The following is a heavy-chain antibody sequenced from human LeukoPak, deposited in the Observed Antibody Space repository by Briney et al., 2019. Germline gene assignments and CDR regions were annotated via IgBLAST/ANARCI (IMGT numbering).Heavy chain of an antibody. Sequence: GESLKISCKGSGYSFTSYWIGWVRQMPGKGLEWMGIIYPGDSDTRYSPSFQGQVTISADKSISTAYLQWSSLKASDTAMYYCARLARYCSGGDCLHNYFDYWGQGTLVTVSS. J-gene: IGHJ4*02. CDR1: GYSFTSYW. D-gene: IGHD2-15*01. CDR3: ARLARYCSGGDCLHNYFDY. V-gene: IGHV5-51*01. CDR2: IYPGDSDT.